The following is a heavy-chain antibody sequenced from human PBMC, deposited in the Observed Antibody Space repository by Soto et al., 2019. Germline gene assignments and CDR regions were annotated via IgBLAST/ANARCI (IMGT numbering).Heavy chain of an antibody. CDR1: GGTFSSYA. CDR3: ARAYYYDSSGYSPETFDI. D-gene: IGHD3-22*01. J-gene: IGHJ3*02. Sequence: QVQLVQSGAEVKKPGSSVKVSCKASGGTFSSYAISWVRQAPGQGLEWMGGIIPIFGTANYAQKFQGRVTSTADESTSTAYMELSSLRSEDTAVYYCARAYYYDSSGYSPETFDIWGQGTMVTVSS. CDR2: IIPIFGTA. V-gene: IGHV1-69*01.